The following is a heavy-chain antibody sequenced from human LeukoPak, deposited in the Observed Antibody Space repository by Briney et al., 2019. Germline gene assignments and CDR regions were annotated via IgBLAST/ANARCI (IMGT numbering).Heavy chain of an antibody. J-gene: IGHJ4*02. Sequence: GGSLRLSCAASGFPFNKYSMTWVRQAPGKGLEWVSSISSSSRDVFYAESLKGRFTISRDNAKNSLYLQMNSLRAEETAVYYCARAGPSSSWHQFDYWGQGTLVTVSS. D-gene: IGHD6-13*01. V-gene: IGHV3-21*01. CDR2: ISSSSRDV. CDR1: GFPFNKYS. CDR3: ARAGPSSSWHQFDY.